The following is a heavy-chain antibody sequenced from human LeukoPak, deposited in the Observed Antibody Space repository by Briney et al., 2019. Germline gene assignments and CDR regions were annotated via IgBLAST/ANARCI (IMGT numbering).Heavy chain of an antibody. CDR3: QIRRWLARLYDY. CDR2: INPSGGST. D-gene: IGHD4-23*01. J-gene: IGHJ4*02. V-gene: IGHV1-46*01. CDR1: GYTFTSYY. Sequence: GASVKVSCKASGYTFTSYYMHWVRQAPGQGLEWMGIINPSGGSTSYAQKFQGRVTMTRDTSTSTVYMELSSLRSEDTAVYYCQIRRWLARLYDYWGQGTLVTVSS.